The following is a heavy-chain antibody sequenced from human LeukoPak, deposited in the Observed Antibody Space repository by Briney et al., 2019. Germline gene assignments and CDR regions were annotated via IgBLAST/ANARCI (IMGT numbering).Heavy chain of an antibody. D-gene: IGHD6-19*01. CDR3: ARHTSGKAFDI. Sequence: GGSLRLSCAASGFTFSSYALSWVRQAPGKGLEWVSAISSRGDGTYYADSVEGRFTISRDNSKNMVYLEMNSLRAEGTAVYYCARHTSGKAFDIWGQGTMVTVSS. CDR2: ISSRGDGT. CDR1: GFTFSSYA. J-gene: IGHJ3*02. V-gene: IGHV3-23*01.